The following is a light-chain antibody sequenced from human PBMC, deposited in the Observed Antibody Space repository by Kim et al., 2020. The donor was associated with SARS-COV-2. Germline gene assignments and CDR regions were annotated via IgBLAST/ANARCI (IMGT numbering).Light chain of an antibody. V-gene: IGKV3-11*01. Sequence: LSSSPGERAPLSCRASQRVSNYLAGYQQRPGQAPRLLMYNISKRAAGSPARFSGSGSGTDFTLTISSLEPEDFAVYFCQEGSDWPVFGQGTKLEI. J-gene: IGKJ2*01. CDR3: QEGSDWPV. CDR1: QRVSNY. CDR2: NIS.